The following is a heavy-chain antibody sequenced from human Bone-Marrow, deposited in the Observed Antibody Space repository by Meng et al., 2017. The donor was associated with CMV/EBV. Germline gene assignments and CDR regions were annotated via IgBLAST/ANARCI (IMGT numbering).Heavy chain of an antibody. V-gene: IGHV3-48*03. D-gene: IGHD5-24*01. J-gene: IGHJ5*02. CDR1: GFTFSSYE. CDR2: ISSGGSTI. Sequence: GEALKISCAASGFTFSSYEMNWVRQAPGKGLEWGSYISSGGSTIYYADSVKGRFTISRDNAKNPLYLQMNSLRAEDTAVYYCARDSPDVEMATWGQGTLVTVSS. CDR3: ARDSPDVEMAT.